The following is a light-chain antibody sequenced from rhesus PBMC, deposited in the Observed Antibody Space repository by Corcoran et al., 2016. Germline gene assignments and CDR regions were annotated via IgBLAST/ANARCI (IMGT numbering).Light chain of an antibody. J-gene: IGKJ3*01. CDR2: GAS. V-gene: IGKV1-74*01. CDR1: ENVNTY. CDR3: PHSCVIPFS. Sequence: DIQVTQSPSSLSASVGDRVTITCRTSENVNTYLHWYQQKPGKPPRLLIYGASTLQRGVPSRFSGSGSGTDYTFTLSSLQPEDVATYYCPHSCVIPFSFGPGTQLDIK.